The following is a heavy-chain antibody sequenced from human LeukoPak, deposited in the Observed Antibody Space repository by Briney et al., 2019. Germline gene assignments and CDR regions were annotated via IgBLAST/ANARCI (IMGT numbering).Heavy chain of an antibody. J-gene: IGHJ3*02. CDR2: IRYDGSNK. D-gene: IGHD3-22*01. CDR3: ASRYDSSGYYFWPSAWDDAFDI. CDR1: GFTFSSYG. Sequence: GGSLRLSCAASGFTFSSYGMHWVRQAPGKGLEWVAFIRYDGSNKYYADSVKGRFTISRDNSKNTLYLQMNSLRAEDTAVYYCASRYDSSGYYFWPSAWDDAFDIWGQGTMVTVSS. V-gene: IGHV3-30*02.